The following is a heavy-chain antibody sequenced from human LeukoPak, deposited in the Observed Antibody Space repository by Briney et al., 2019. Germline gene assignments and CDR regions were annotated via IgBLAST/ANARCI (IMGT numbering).Heavy chain of an antibody. CDR3: ARDRRVPRDAYYYVSSGFP. J-gene: IGHJ5*02. D-gene: IGHD3-22*01. CDR2: IYYSGST. V-gene: IGHV4-30-4*01. CDR1: SRLITLGGCY. Sequence: SETQTLLCTVSSRLITLGGCYCNWIRQPPGKGLEWIGYIYYSGSTYYNPSLKSRVTISVDTSKNQFSLKLSSVTAADTVVYYGARDRRVPRDAYYYVSSGFPWGQGTLVTVSS.